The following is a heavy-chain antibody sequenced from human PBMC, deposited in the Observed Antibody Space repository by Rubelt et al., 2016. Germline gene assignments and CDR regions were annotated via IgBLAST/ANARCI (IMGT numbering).Heavy chain of an antibody. CDR2: TYYRSTWYY. CDR3: ARDNSSGWKRGGMDV. V-gene: IGHV6-1*02. J-gene: IGHJ6*02. D-gene: IGHD6-19*01. Sequence: GLVKPSQTLSLPCAISGDSVSSNSVTWHWIRQSPSRGLEYLGRTYYRSTWYYDYAVSVTSLITINHATSKNQFSLQLNSVTPEDTAVYYCARDNSSGWKRGGMDVWGQGTTVTVSS. CDR1: GDSVSSNSVT.